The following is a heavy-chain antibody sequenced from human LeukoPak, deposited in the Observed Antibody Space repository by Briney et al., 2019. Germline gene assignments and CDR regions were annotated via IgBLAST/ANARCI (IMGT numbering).Heavy chain of an antibody. CDR3: ARFGDSLDY. V-gene: IGHV3-21*01. CDR1: GFTFISHS. Sequence: GGSLRLSCEASGFTFISHSMNWGRQAPGKGLEWVASISSSSNDIYYAGSVKGRFTISRDNAKNSQYLQMNSLRAEDTAVYYCARFGDSLDYWGQGILVTVSS. J-gene: IGHJ4*02. D-gene: IGHD4-17*01. CDR2: ISSSSNDI.